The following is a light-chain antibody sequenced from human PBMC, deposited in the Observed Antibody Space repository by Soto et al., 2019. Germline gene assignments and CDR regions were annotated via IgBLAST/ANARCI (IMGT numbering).Light chain of an antibody. J-gene: IGLJ2*01. CDR3: SSFAGSNTVI. CDR1: RSDVGAYNY. V-gene: IGLV2-8*01. Sequence: QSVLTQPPSASGSPGQSVTISCTGSRSDVGAYNYVSWYQQFPGKAPQIMIYEVNKRPSGVPDRFSGSKSGNTASLTVSGLQAEDEADYYCSSFAGSNTVIFGGGTQLTVL. CDR2: EVN.